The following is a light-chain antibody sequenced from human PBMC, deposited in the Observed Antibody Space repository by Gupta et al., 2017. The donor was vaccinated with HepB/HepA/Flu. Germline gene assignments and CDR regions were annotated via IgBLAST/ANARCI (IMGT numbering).Light chain of an antibody. CDR3: QQRSTWPLT. CDR2: DSS. CDR1: QNIINY. V-gene: IGKV3-11*01. Sequence: EIVLTQSPATLSLSPGEGATLSCRASQNIINYLAWYQQKPGQAPRLLIYDSSKRATGIPARFSGSGSGTDFTLTISSLEPEDFAVYYCQQRSTWPLTFGGGTKVEIK. J-gene: IGKJ4*01.